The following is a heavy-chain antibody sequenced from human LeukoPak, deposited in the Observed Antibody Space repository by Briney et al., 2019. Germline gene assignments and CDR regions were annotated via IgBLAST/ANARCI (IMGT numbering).Heavy chain of an antibody. Sequence: SETLSLTCTVSGYSISSGYYWGWIRQPPGKGLEWIGSIYNSGSTYYNPSLKSRVTISIDTTKNQFSLKLRSVTAADTAVYYCARDREQQLVRFYNAFDIWGQGTMVTVSS. CDR2: IYNSGST. D-gene: IGHD6-13*01. CDR1: GYSISSGYY. CDR3: ARDREQQLVRFYNAFDI. V-gene: IGHV4-38-2*02. J-gene: IGHJ3*02.